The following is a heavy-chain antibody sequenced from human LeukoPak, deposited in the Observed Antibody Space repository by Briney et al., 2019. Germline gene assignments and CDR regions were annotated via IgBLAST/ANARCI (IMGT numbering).Heavy chain of an antibody. D-gene: IGHD6-19*01. Sequence: SETVPLTCTVSGGSISSYYWSWIRQPPGKGLEGSGYISYSGSTNYNPSLKSRVTISVDTSKNQFSLKLSSVTAADTAVYYCARAQGGWSDYWGQGTLATVSS. CDR2: ISYSGST. CDR1: GGSISSYY. V-gene: IGHV4-59*01. CDR3: ARAQGGWSDY. J-gene: IGHJ4*02.